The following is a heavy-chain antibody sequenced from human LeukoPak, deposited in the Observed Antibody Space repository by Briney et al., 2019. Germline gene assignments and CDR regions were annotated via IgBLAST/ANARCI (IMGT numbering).Heavy chain of an antibody. Sequence: GGSLRLSCAASGFTFSSYAMSWVRQAPGKGLEWVSGVSGTSGSTYYADSVKGRFTISRDNSRSTLFLQMNSLRAEDTAVYYCAKLPRYGYVGVYYFDYWGQGTLVTVSS. J-gene: IGHJ4*02. D-gene: IGHD5-18*01. CDR2: VSGTSGST. CDR1: GFTFSSYA. V-gene: IGHV3-23*01. CDR3: AKLPRYGYVGVYYFDY.